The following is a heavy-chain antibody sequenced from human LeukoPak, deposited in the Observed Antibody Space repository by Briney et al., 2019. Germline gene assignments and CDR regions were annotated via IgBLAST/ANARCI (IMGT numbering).Heavy chain of an antibody. CDR2: IYHSGST. Sequence: PSETLSLTCTVSGGSINSYYWSWIRQPPGRGLEWIGYIYHSGSTNYNPSLKNRVTISVDTSKNQFSLRVTSVTAADTAVYYCARATAAAGNNWFGSWGQGTLVTVSS. CDR3: ARATAAAGNNWFGS. J-gene: IGHJ5*01. V-gene: IGHV4-59*01. CDR1: GGSINSYY. D-gene: IGHD6-13*01.